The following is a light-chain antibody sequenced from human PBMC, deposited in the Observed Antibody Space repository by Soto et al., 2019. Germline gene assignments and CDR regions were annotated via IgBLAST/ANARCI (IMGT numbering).Light chain of an antibody. CDR1: SSDVGAHDF. CDR2: EVT. V-gene: IGLV2-14*01. J-gene: IGLJ2*01. CDR3: NSYTLSKTVI. Sequence: QSVLTQPASVSGSPGQSITISCSGTSSDVGAHDFVSWYQHHPDKAPKVIIFEVTKRPSGVSDRFSGSKTGNTASLTISGIQAEDEADYYCNSYTLSKTVIFGGGTQLTVL.